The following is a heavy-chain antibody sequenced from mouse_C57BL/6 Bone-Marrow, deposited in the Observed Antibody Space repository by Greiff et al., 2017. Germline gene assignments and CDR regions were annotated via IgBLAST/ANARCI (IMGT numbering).Heavy chain of an antibody. D-gene: IGHD4-1*01. CDR1: GFPFSSSG. J-gene: IGHJ1*03. CDR2: ISSGGSYT. Sequence: DVKLVGSGGDLVKPGGSRKLSCAASGFPFSSSGMSWVRQTPDKRLEWVATISSGGSYTYYPYSVKGRFTISRDNAKNTLYLQMSSLKSEDTAMYYCAKRTGSYWYVDVWGTGTTVTVSS. V-gene: IGHV5-6*02. CDR3: AKRTGSYWYVDV.